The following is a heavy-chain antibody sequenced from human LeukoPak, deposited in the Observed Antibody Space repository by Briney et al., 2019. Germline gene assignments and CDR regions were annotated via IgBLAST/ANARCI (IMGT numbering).Heavy chain of an antibody. CDR2: IYHSGST. Sequence: SSETLSLTCAVSGYSISSGYYWGWIRQPPGKGLEWIGSIYHSGSTYYNPSLKSRVTISVDTSKNQFSLELSSVTAADTAVYYCARRMTTVNHYFDYWGQGTLVTVSS. J-gene: IGHJ4*02. CDR3: ARRMTTVNHYFDY. D-gene: IGHD4-11*01. V-gene: IGHV4-38-2*01. CDR1: GYSISSGYY.